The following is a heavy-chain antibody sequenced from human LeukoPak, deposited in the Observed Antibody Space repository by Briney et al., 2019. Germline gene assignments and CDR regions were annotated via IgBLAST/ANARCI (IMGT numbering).Heavy chain of an antibody. Sequence: GGSLRLSCAGSGFTFSSYAMSWVRQAPGKGLEWVSAISGSGTDTFYANSVKGRFTISRDNPQNTRYLQMNSLRAEDTAVYYCAKGGGSSCYSPSDYWGQGTLVTVSS. CDR2: ISGSGTDT. CDR3: AKGGGSSCYSPSDY. CDR1: GFTFSSYA. J-gene: IGHJ4*02. D-gene: IGHD2-15*01. V-gene: IGHV3-23*01.